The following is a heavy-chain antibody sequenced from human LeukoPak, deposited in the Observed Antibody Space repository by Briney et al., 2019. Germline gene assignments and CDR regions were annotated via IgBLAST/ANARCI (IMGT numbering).Heavy chain of an antibody. CDR1: GGTFSSYA. D-gene: IGHD6-19*01. CDR3: ARWGPVAVNPNYFDY. J-gene: IGHJ4*02. V-gene: IGHV1-69*04. Sequence: GASVKVSCKASGGTFSSYAISWVRQAPGQGIEWMGRIIPILGIANYAQKFQGRVTITADKSTSTAYMELSSLRSEDTAVYYCARWGPVAVNPNYFDYWGQGTLVTVSS. CDR2: IIPILGIA.